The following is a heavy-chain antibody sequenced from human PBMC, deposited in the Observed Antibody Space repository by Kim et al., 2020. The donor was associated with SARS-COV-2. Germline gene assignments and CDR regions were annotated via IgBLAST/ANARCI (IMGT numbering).Heavy chain of an antibody. CDR2: IYYSGST. J-gene: IGHJ4*02. CDR1: GGSISSSSYY. CDR3: ARQLRDGYNPFDY. Sequence: SETLSLTCTVSGGSISSSSYYWGWIRQPPGKGLEWIGSIYYSGSTYYNPSLKSRVTISVDTSKNQFSLKLSSVTAADTAVYYCARQLRDGYNPFDYWGQGTLVTVSS. V-gene: IGHV4-39*01. D-gene: IGHD5-12*01.